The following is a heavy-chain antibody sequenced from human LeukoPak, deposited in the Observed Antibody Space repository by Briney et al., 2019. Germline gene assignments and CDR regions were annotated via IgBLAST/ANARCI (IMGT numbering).Heavy chain of an antibody. CDR1: GFTFDDYA. Sequence: GGSLRLSCAASGFTFDDYAMHWVRQAPGKGLEWVSGISWNSGSIGYADSVKGRFTISRDNAENSLYLQMNSLRAEDPALYYCAKDMESDYYGSVTNDYWGQGTLVTVSS. CDR2: ISWNSGSI. V-gene: IGHV3-9*01. CDR3: AKDMESDYYGSVTNDY. D-gene: IGHD3-10*01. J-gene: IGHJ4*02.